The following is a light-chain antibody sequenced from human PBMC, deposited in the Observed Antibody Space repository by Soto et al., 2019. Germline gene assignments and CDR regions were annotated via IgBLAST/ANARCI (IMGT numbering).Light chain of an antibody. CDR1: SSDVGGYNY. CDR3: SSYTSIITLYV. V-gene: IGLV2-14*01. Sequence: QSALTQPASVSGSPGQSITISCTGTSSDVGGYNYVSWYQRHPGKAPKLMIYEVSNRPSGVSNRFSGSKSGNTAPLAISGLQAEDEADYYCSSYTSIITLYVFGSGTKVTVL. J-gene: IGLJ1*01. CDR2: EVS.